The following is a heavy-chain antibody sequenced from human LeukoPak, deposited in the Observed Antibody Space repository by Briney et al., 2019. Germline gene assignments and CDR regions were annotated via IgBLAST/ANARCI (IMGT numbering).Heavy chain of an antibody. J-gene: IGHJ4*02. CDR2: ISYDGSNK. D-gene: IGHD3-10*01. CDR3: AREASNYYGSGTYGGHFDY. Sequence: PGGSLRLSCAASGFTFSSYAMHWVRQAPGKGLEWVAVISYDGSNKYYADSVKGRFTISRDNSKNTLYLQMNSLRAEDTTVYYCAREASNYYGSGTYGGHFDYWGQGTLVTVSS. CDR1: GFTFSSYA. V-gene: IGHV3-30-3*01.